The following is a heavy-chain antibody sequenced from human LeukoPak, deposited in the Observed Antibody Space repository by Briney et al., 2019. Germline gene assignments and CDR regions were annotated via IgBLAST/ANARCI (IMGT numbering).Heavy chain of an antibody. CDR3: ARDNGYNHFDY. Sequence: GGSLRLSCAASGFTFSSYWMHWVRQAPGKGLVRVSRINSDGSSTSYADSVKGRFTISRDNAKNTLYLQMNSLRAEDTAVYYCARDNGYNHFDYWGQGTLVTVSS. CDR1: GFTFSSYW. J-gene: IGHJ4*02. V-gene: IGHV3-74*01. D-gene: IGHD5-12*01. CDR2: INSDGSST.